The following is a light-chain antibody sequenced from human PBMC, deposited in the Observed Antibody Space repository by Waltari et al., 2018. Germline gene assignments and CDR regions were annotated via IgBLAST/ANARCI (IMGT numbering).Light chain of an antibody. CDR2: NDN. Sequence: QSVLTQPPSVSGTPGQRVTISCSGSNSNIGGNFLTWYQQLPGKAPKLLIYNDNQGPSGVPDRFSASKSGTSAALAITGLQSEDEADYYCAVWDDSLGGVFGGGTKLTVL. J-gene: IGLJ3*02. CDR1: NSNIGGNF. CDR3: AVWDDSLGGV. V-gene: IGLV1-44*01.